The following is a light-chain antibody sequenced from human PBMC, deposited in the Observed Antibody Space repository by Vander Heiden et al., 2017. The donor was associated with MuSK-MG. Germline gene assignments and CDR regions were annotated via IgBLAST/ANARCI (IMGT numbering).Light chain of an antibody. CDR1: SSDVGGYNY. Sequence: QSALTQPASVSGSPGQSITISCTGTSSDVGGYNYVSWYQQHPGKAPKLMSDEVSNRPSGVSNRFAGSYSGNTASLTISGLQAEDEAYYYCSSYTSSSTRVFGSGTKVTVL. J-gene: IGLJ1*01. CDR2: EVS. CDR3: SSYTSSSTRV. V-gene: IGLV2-14*01.